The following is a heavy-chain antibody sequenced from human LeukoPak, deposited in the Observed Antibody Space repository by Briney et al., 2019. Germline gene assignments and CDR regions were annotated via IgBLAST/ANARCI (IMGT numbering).Heavy chain of an antibody. CDR2: ISSSSSYI. J-gene: IGHJ4*02. CDR1: GFTFSGYS. CDR3: ARETGNHRGPLGY. D-gene: IGHD1-1*01. Sequence: GGSLRLSCAASGFTFSGYSMNWVRQAPGKGLEWVSSISSSSSYIYYADSVKGRFTISRDNAKNSLYLQMNSLRAEDTAVYYCARETGNHRGPLGYWGQGTLVTVSS. V-gene: IGHV3-21*01.